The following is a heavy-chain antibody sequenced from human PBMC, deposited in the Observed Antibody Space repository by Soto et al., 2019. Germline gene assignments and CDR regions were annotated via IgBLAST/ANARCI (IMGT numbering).Heavy chain of an antibody. Sequence: GSLRLSCAASGFTFSSYAMHWVRQAPGKGLEWVSYISSSSSTIYYADSVKGRFTISRDNAKNSLYLQMNSLRDEDTAVYYCARRGHCSGGSCYSGWFDPWGQGTLVTVSS. CDR3: ARRGHCSGGSCYSGWFDP. D-gene: IGHD2-15*01. CDR1: GFTFSSYA. V-gene: IGHV3-48*02. J-gene: IGHJ5*02. CDR2: ISSSSSTI.